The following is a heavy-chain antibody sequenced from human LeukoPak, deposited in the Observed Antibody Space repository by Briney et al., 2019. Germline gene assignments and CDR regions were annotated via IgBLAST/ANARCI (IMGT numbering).Heavy chain of an antibody. J-gene: IGHJ4*02. CDR2: IMGDGSVQ. Sequence: PGGSLRLSCAASGFTFSKTWMSWVRQAPGKGLEWVACIMGDGSVQKYVDSVRGRFTISRDNARNSLYLQMNSLRVEDTAVYYCAKDRVGGALEFWGQGTLATVSS. CDR1: GFTFSKTW. CDR3: AKDRVGGALEF. D-gene: IGHD2-21*01. V-gene: IGHV3-7*01.